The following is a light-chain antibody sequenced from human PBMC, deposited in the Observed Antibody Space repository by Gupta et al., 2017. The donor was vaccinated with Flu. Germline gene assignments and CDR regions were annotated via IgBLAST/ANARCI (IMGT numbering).Light chain of an antibody. V-gene: IGLV1-47*01. CDR2: WNN. J-gene: IGLJ2*01. Sequence: QSVLTQPPSASGTPGQRVTISCSGSSSNIGTNYVFWYQHLPGTAPKLLIYWNNQQPSGVPAPFSGSKSGTSASLAISGLRSEDEADYYCAAWDDSLNGPVFGGGTRLTVL. CDR1: SSNIGTNY. CDR3: AAWDDSLNGPV.